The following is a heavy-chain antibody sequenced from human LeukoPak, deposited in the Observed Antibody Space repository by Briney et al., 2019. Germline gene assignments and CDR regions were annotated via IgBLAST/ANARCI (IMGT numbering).Heavy chain of an antibody. V-gene: IGHV1-18*01. CDR2: ISTYNGNS. D-gene: IGHD5-24*01. CDR1: GYTFTSYG. Sequence: ASVKVSCKASGYTFTSYGITWVRQAPGQGLEWMGWISTYNGNSNYAQKLQGRVTMTTDTSTSTAYMELRSLRSDDTAVYYCTRKAQRTFDVWGQGTMVTVSS. J-gene: IGHJ3*01. CDR3: TRKAQRTFDV.